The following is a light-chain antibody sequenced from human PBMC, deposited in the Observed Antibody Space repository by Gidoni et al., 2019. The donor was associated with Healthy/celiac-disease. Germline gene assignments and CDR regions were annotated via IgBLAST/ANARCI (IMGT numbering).Light chain of an antibody. CDR2: AAS. CDR1: QGISSY. Sequence: AIRMTPSPSSFSASTGDRVTITCRASQGISSYLAWYQQKPGKAPKLLIYAASTLQSGVPSRFSGSGSGTDFTLTISCLQSEDFATYYCQQYYSYPCSFGQGTKLEIK. J-gene: IGKJ2*04. CDR3: QQYYSYPCS. V-gene: IGKV1-8*01.